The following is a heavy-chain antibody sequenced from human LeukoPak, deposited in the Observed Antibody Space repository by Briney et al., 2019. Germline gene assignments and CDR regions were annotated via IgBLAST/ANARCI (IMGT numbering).Heavy chain of an antibody. D-gene: IGHD6-19*01. CDR2: INSDGRST. CDR1: GFTLFGYW. CDR3: ARDPDRSRWSTFEY. V-gene: IGHV3-74*01. J-gene: IGHJ4*02. Sequence: GGSLRLSCAASGFTLFGYWMHWVRHAPGKGLVWVSRINSDGRSTSYADSVRGRFTISRDNAKNTLYLQMNSLRAEDTAVYYCARDPDRSRWSTFEYWGQGTLVTVSS.